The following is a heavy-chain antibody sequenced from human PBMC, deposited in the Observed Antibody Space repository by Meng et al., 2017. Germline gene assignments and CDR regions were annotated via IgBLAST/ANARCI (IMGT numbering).Heavy chain of an antibody. CDR3: ARDLNYYDSSGYSSLFDY. CDR2: INPNSGGT. Sequence: HLVEHWHDVHNPGASVNVTVKASGDTFTGYYMHWVRQAPGQGLEWIGRINPNSGGTNYAQKFQGRVTMTRDTSISTAYMELSRLRSDDTAVYYCARDLNYYDSSGYSSLFDYWGQGTLVTVSS. D-gene: IGHD3-22*01. V-gene: IGHV1-2*06. J-gene: IGHJ4*02. CDR1: GDTFTGYY.